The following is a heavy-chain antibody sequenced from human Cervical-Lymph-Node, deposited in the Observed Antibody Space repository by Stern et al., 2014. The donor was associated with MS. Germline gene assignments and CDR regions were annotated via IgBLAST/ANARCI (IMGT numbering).Heavy chain of an antibody. J-gene: IGHJ4*02. D-gene: IGHD6-13*01. V-gene: IGHV1-69*01. CDR2: ISPLFGTT. CDR1: GGTFSTFD. Sequence: QVQLVQSGAEVKKPGSSMKVSCKASGGTFSTFDIIWVRQAPGQGLELLGGISPLFGTTNYVQKFQDRVTMTADESTSTAYMELNSLRSEDTAVYYCARHQGGIAANWGQGTLVTVSS. CDR3: ARHQGGIAAN.